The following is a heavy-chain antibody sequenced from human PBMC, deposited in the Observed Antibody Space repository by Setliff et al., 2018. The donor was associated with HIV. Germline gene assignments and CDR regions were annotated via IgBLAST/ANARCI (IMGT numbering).Heavy chain of an antibody. V-gene: IGHV1-24*01. CDR3: ARDKGIREAASLDY. J-gene: IGHJ4*02. D-gene: IGHD6-13*01. Sequence: ASVKVSCKVSGYTLTEVSIHWVRQAPGKGLEWMGGFDPEDDETVYAQKFQGRVTISADESTATAYIELSSLTSQDTAVYYCARDKGIREAASLDYWGQGSLVTVSS. CDR1: GYTLTEVS. CDR2: FDPEDDET.